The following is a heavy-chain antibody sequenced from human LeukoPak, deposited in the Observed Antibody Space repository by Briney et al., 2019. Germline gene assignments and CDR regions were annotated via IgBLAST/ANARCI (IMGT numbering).Heavy chain of an antibody. CDR3: ARDLSLYCSGASCYSLNY. D-gene: IGHD2-15*01. V-gene: IGHV3-33*08. Sequence: PGGSLRLSCAASGFTFSSYGMHWVRQAPGKGLEWVAVIRYDGSNKYYADFVKGRFTISRDNSKNTLYLQMNSLRAEDTAVYYCARDLSLYCSGASCYSLNYWGQGTLVTVSS. CDR2: IRYDGSNK. CDR1: GFTFSSYG. J-gene: IGHJ4*02.